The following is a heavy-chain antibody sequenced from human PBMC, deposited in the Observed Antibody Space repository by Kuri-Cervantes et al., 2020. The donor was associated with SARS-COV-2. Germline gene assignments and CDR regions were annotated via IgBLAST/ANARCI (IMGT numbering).Heavy chain of an antibody. D-gene: IGHD5-18*01. CDR2: IYYSGST. CDR3: AKSRGYSYGYQTRYYYYMDV. CDR1: GGSISSCSYY. J-gene: IGHJ6*03. V-gene: IGHV4-39*01. Sequence: SETLSLTCTVSGGSISSCSYYWGWIRQPPGKGLEWIGSIYYSGSTYYNPSLKSRVTISVDTSKNQFSLKLSSVTAADTAVYYCAKSRGYSYGYQTRYYYYMDVWGKGTTVTVSS.